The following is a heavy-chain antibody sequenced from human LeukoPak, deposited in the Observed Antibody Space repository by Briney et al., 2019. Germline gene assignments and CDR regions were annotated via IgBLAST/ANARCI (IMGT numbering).Heavy chain of an antibody. D-gene: IGHD2-2*01. V-gene: IGHV1-69*13. CDR1: GGTFTSYD. J-gene: IGHJ4*02. CDR2: IIPIFGTA. CDR3: AKGYCSSTSCYDFDY. Sequence: ASVKVSCKASGGTFTSYDISWVRQAPGQGIEWMGGIIPIFGTANYAQKFQGRVTITADESTSTAYMELSSLRSGDTGVYYCAKGYCSSTSCYDFDYWGQGTLVTASS.